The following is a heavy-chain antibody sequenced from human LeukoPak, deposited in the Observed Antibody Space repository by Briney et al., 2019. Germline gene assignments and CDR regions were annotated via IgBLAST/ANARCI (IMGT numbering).Heavy chain of an antibody. CDR3: ARNNGMDV. CDR2: VNRDGSET. V-gene: IGHV3-7*03. J-gene: IGHJ6*02. CDR1: GFALSSHW. Sequence: GGSLRLSGAASGFALSSHWMTWVRQVPGRGPEWVANVNRDGSETYYLDSVKGRFTISKDNAKNSLYLQMNSLRAEDTALYHCARNNGMDVWGQGTTVIVSS.